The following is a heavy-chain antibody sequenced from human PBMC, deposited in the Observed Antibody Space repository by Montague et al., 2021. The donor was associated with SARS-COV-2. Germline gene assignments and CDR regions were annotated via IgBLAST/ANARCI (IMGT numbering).Heavy chain of an antibody. Sequence: CAISGDSVSTNSGTWNWVRLSPSRGLEWLGRTYYRSEWYPDYSVSVKSRISINPDTSKNQFSLQLNSVTPEDTAVYYCARAERGSCGDSNCYQYFFNYWGQGTLVTVSS. D-gene: IGHD2-15*01. V-gene: IGHV6-1*01. CDR3: ARAERGSCGDSNCYQYFFNY. CDR2: TYYRSEWYP. CDR1: GDSVSTNSGT. J-gene: IGHJ4*02.